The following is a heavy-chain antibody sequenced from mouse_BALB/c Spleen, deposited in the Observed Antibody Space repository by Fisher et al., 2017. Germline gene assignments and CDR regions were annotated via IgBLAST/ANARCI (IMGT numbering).Heavy chain of an antibody. Sequence: KFKGKATLTADKSSSTAYMQLSSLTSEDSAVYFCARGGRDFDVWGAGTTVTVSS. J-gene: IGHJ1*01. V-gene: IGHV1-80*01. CDR3: ARGGRDFDV.